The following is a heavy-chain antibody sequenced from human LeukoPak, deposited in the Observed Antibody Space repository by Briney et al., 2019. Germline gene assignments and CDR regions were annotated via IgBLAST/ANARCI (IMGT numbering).Heavy chain of an antibody. CDR2: IYYSGST. V-gene: IGHV4-39*07. Sequence: SETLSLTCTVSGGSISSSSYYWGWIRQPPGKGLEWIVSIYYSGSTYYNPSLKSRVTISVDTSKNQFSLKLSSVTAADTAVYYCARDFGRMTTVTQGNYWGQGTLVTVSS. J-gene: IGHJ4*02. CDR3: ARDFGRMTTVTQGNY. D-gene: IGHD4-17*01. CDR1: GGSISSSSYY.